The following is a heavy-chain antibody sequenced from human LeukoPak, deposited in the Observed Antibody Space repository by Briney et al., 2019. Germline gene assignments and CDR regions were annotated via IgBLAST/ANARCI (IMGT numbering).Heavy chain of an antibody. CDR3: AKDHESSGWPFDY. J-gene: IGHJ4*02. CDR1: GFIFSNYA. D-gene: IGHD6-19*01. CDR2: ISERGGST. V-gene: IGHV3-23*01. Sequence: GGSLRLSCAASGFIFSNYAMSWVRQAPGKGLEWVSAISERGGSTYYADSVKGRFTIFRDNSKNTLYLQMNSLRADDTAVYYCAKDHESSGWPFDYWSQGTLVTVSS.